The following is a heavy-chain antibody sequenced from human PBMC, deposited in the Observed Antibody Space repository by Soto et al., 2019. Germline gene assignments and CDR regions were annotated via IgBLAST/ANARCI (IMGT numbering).Heavy chain of an antibody. Sequence: SVKVSCKASGGTFSSYAISWVRQAPGQGLEWMGGIIPIFGTANYAQKFQGRVTITADESTSTAYMELSSLRSEDTAVYYCARATYNWNDVGYYYGMDVWGQGTTVTVSS. V-gene: IGHV1-69*13. CDR2: IIPIFGTA. D-gene: IGHD1-20*01. J-gene: IGHJ6*02. CDR3: ARATYNWNDVGYYYGMDV. CDR1: GGTFSSYA.